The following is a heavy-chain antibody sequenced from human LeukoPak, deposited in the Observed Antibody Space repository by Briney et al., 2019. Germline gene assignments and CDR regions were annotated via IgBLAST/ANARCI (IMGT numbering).Heavy chain of an antibody. J-gene: IGHJ6*02. Sequence: GGSLRLSCAVSGFTFSNYSMNWVRQAPGKGLEWVSYVSRTSSTILYADSVKGQFTISRDKAKNSVYLQMNSLRDEDTAVYYCVRIRDSGSYYFYYGMDVWGQGTTVTVSS. V-gene: IGHV3-48*02. CDR1: GFTFSNYS. CDR3: VRIRDSGSYYFYYGMDV. CDR2: VSRTSSTI. D-gene: IGHD1-26*01.